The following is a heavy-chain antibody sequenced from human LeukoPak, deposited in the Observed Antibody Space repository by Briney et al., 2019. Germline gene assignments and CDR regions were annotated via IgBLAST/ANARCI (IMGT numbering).Heavy chain of an antibody. V-gene: IGHV1-3*01. D-gene: IGHD1-26*01. J-gene: IGHJ4*02. Sequence: ASVKVSCKASGYTFTSYAIHWVRQAPGQRLEWMGWISAGNGNTKYSQNFQGRVTFISNTSATTAFMELSSLRSEDATVYYCARDSGSGSNDYWGQGTLVTVSS. CDR2: ISAGNGNT. CDR3: ARDSGSGSNDY. CDR1: GYTFTSYA.